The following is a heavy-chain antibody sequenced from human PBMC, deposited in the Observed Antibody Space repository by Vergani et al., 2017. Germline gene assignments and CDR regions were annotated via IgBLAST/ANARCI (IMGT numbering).Heavy chain of an antibody. J-gene: IGHJ2*01. CDR2: ISWNSGSI. Sequence: EVQLVESGGGLVQPGRSLRLSCAASGFTFDDYAMHWVRQAPGKGLEWVSGISWNSGSIGYADSVKGQFTISSDNAKNSLYLQMNSLRAEDTALYYCAKDSAGWPRGGXFDLWGRGTLVTVSS. CDR1: GFTFDDYA. CDR3: AKDSAGWPRGGXFDL. V-gene: IGHV3-9*01. D-gene: IGHD6-19*01.